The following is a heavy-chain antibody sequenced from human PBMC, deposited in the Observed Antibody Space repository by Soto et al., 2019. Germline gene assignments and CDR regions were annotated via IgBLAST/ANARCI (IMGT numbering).Heavy chain of an antibody. J-gene: IGHJ6*02. V-gene: IGHV3-48*02. CDR1: GFTLSIYS. Sequence: EVPLVESGGGLVQRGGSMRLSCAASGFTLSIYSMNWVRQAPRKGLEWLSYISGDGNSIYYADSVKGRFTISRDNAKNSLYLQMNSLRDEDTAVYYCARGFDLQYGLDVWGQGTTVTVSS. D-gene: IGHD3-10*01. CDR3: ARGFDLQYGLDV. CDR2: ISGDGNSI.